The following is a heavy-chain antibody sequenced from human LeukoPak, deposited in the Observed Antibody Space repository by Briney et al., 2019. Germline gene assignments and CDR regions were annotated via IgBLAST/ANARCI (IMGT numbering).Heavy chain of an antibody. Sequence: GGSLRLSCAASGFTFNTYWMHWVRQAPGKGLVWVARVNREGTTTAYADSVKGRFIISRDNSKNTLYLQMNNLRAEDTAVYYCARDSDWILFDYWGLGTPVTVSS. CDR1: GFTFNTYW. J-gene: IGHJ4*02. D-gene: IGHD2-2*03. CDR3: ARDSDWILFDY. V-gene: IGHV3-74*03. CDR2: VNREGTTT.